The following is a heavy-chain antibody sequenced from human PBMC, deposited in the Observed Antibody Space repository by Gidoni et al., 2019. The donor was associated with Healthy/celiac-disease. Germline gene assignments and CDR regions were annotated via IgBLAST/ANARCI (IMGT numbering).Heavy chain of an antibody. CDR2: IWYDGRNT. J-gene: IGHJ6*02. CDR1: GFTFSSYG. D-gene: IGHD2-2*01. Sequence: QVQLVESGGGVVQPGRSLRLSCTASGFTFSSYGIHWVRQAPGKGLEWVAVIWYDGRNTYYADSVKGRFTISRDNSKNTLYLQMNSLRAEDTAVYYCARDRVVRNYYYYGMDAWGQGTTVTVSS. V-gene: IGHV3-33*01. CDR3: ARDRVVRNYYYYGMDA.